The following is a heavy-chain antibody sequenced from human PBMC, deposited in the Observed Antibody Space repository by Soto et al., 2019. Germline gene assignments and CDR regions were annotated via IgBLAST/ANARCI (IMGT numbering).Heavy chain of an antibody. Sequence: GGPLRLSYAASGLTFSPYIMHWVRQAPGKGLVWVSRINTDGSGRDYADSVKGRFTISRDNAKNTLYLQMNSLGAEDTAVYYCAKGGCSSTSCLDYWGQGTLVTVSS. CDR1: GLTFSPYI. D-gene: IGHD2-2*01. CDR2: INTDGSGR. J-gene: IGHJ4*02. V-gene: IGHV3-74*01. CDR3: AKGGCSSTSCLDY.